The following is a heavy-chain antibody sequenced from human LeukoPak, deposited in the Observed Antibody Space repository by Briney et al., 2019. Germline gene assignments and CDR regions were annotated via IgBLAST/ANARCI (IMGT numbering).Heavy chain of an antibody. Sequence: PGGSLRLSCAASGFTFSSYAMHWVRQAPGKGLEWVAVISYDGSNKYYADSVKGRFTISRDNSKNTLYLQMNSLRAEDTAVYYCAREEGYGDYEGYGMDVWGQGTTVTVSS. J-gene: IGHJ6*02. V-gene: IGHV3-30-3*01. CDR1: GFTFSSYA. D-gene: IGHD4-17*01. CDR2: ISYDGSNK. CDR3: AREEGYGDYEGYGMDV.